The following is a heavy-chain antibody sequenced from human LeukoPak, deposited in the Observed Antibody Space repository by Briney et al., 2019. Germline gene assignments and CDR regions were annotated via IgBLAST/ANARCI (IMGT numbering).Heavy chain of an antibody. J-gene: IGHJ4*02. CDR1: GYTFTGYY. CDR2: INPSGGST. D-gene: IGHD6-19*01. CDR3: ARAGRIAVAGPEYYFDY. V-gene: IGHV1-46*01. Sequence: ASVKVSCKASGYTFTGYYMHWVRQAPGQGLEWMGIINPSGGSTSYAQKFQGRVTMTRDMSTSTVYMELSSLRSEDTAVYYCARAGRIAVAGPEYYFDYWGQGTLVTVSS.